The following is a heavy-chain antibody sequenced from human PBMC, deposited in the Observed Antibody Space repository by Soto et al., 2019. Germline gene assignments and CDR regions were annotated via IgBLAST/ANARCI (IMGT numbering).Heavy chain of an antibody. J-gene: IGHJ6*03. D-gene: IGHD6-19*01. CDR2: IYYSGST. CDR3: ARVYSSGLYYYYYYMDV. Sequence: SETLSLTCTVSGGSISSYYWSWIRQPPGKGLEWIGYIYYSGSTNYNPSLKSRVTISVDTSKNQFSLKLSSVTAADTAVYYCARVYSSGLYYYYYYMDVWGKGTMVTVSS. V-gene: IGHV4-59*01. CDR1: GGSISSYY.